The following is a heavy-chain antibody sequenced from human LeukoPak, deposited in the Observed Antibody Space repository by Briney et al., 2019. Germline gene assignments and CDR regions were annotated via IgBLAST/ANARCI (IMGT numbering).Heavy chain of an antibody. D-gene: IGHD1-26*01. Sequence: GGSLRLSCAASGFTVSSNYMSWVRQAPGKGLEWVSVIYSGGSTYYADSVKGRFTISRDNAKNSLYLQMNSLRAEDTAVYYCARDTTYSGATLDYWGQGTLVTVSS. CDR1: GFTVSSNY. V-gene: IGHV3-53*01. J-gene: IGHJ4*02. CDR3: ARDTTYSGATLDY. CDR2: IYSGGST.